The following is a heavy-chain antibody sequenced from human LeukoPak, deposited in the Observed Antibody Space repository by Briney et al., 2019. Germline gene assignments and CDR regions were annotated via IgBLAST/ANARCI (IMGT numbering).Heavy chain of an antibody. CDR2: IYYSGST. V-gene: IGHV4-59*08. CDR1: GGSISSYY. Sequence: PSETLSLTCTVSGGSISSYYWSWIRQPPGKGLEWIGYIYYSGSTNYNPSLKSQVTISVDTSKNQFSLKLSSVTAADTAVYYCAAYSSGWYADYWGQGTLVTVSS. CDR3: AAYSSGWYADY. J-gene: IGHJ4*02. D-gene: IGHD6-19*01.